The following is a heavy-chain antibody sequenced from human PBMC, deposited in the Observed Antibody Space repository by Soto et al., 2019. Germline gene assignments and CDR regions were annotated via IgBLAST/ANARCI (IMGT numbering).Heavy chain of an antibody. J-gene: IGHJ5*02. CDR3: ARSDSSGYYPNWFDP. CDR1: GFTFSSYW. D-gene: IGHD3-22*01. Sequence: GSLRLSCAASGFTFSSYWMSWVRQAPGKGLEWVANIKQDGSEKYYVDSVKGRFTISRDNAKNSLYLQMNSLRAEDTAVYYCARSDSSGYYPNWFDPWGQGTLVTVSS. CDR2: IKQDGSEK. V-gene: IGHV3-7*03.